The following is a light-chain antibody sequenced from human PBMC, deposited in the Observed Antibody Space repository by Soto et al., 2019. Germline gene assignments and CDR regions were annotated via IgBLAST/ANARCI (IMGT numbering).Light chain of an antibody. CDR2: AAF. CDR1: QSIYSS. V-gene: IGKV1-39*01. J-gene: IGKJ2*01. CDR3: QQSYSAPYT. Sequence: DIQMTQSPSSLSASVGDRVTITCRASQSIYSSLNWYHQKPGKAPKLLIYAAFNLESGVPSRFSGSGSWTDFTLSISSLQPEDFATYYCQQSYSAPYTFGQGTKLEI.